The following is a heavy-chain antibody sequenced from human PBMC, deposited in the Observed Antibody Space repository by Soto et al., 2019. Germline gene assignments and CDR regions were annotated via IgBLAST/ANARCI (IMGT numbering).Heavy chain of an antibody. D-gene: IGHD3-10*01. J-gene: IGHJ4*02. Sequence: GGSLRLSCAASGFTFSSYSMNWVRQAPGKGLEWVSSISSSSSYIYYADSVKGRFTISRDNAKNSLYLQMNSLRAEDTAVYYCARSEYYYGSGSYSGYFDYWGQGTLVTVSS. V-gene: IGHV3-21*01. CDR3: ARSEYYYGSGSYSGYFDY. CDR1: GFTFSSYS. CDR2: ISSSSSYI.